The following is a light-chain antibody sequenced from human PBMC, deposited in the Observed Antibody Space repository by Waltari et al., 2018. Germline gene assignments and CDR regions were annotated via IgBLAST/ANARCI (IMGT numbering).Light chain of an antibody. CDR3: ATWDNSLTDVV. CDR2: DNN. CDR1: SSNIGNYY. J-gene: IGLJ2*01. Sequence: QSVLTPPPSVSAAPGQKVTISFSGSSSNIGNYYVSLYHQLPGAAPKLLIYDNNKRPSGIPDRFSASKSGTSATLGITGLQIGDEADYYCATWDNSLTDVVFGGGTKLTVL. V-gene: IGLV1-51*01.